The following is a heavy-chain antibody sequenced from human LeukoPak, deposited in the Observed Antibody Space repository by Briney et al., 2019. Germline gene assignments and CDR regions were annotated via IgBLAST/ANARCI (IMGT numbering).Heavy chain of an antibody. CDR3: ARQGDGYTLGY. V-gene: IGHV4-59*08. CDR1: GGSISSYY. D-gene: IGHD5-24*01. J-gene: IGHJ4*02. CDR2: IYYSGST. Sequence: SETLSLTCVVSGGSISSYYWSWIRQPPGKGLEWIGYIYYSGSTNYNPSLKSRVTISVDTSKNQFSLKLSSVTAADTAVYYCARQGDGYTLGYWGQGTLVTVSS.